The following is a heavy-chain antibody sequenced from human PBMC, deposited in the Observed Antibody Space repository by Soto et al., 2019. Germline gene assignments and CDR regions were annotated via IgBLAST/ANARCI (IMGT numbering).Heavy chain of an antibody. D-gene: IGHD3-10*01. CDR3: ARALYGSGVLDV. CDR2: IYYSGNT. V-gene: IGHV4-59*12. Sequence: NPSETLSLTCTVSGGSITSYYWSCIRQPPGKGLEWIGNIYYSGNTKYNPSLKSRVTISVDTSKNQFSLKLSSVTAADTAVYYCARALYGSGVLDVWGQGTTVTVS. CDR1: GGSITSYY. J-gene: IGHJ6*02.